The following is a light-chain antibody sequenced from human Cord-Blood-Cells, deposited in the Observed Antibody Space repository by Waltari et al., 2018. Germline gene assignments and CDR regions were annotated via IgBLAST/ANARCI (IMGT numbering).Light chain of an antibody. V-gene: IGKV4-1*01. J-gene: IGKJ1*01. CDR3: QQYYSTPQT. CDR2: WAS. Sequence: DIVMTQSPDSLAVSLGERATINCKSSQSVLYSSNNKNYLAWYQQKPGQPPKLLIYWASTRESGVPDLFSGSGSGTDFPLTISSLQAEDVAVYYCQQYYSTPQTFGQGTKVEIK. CDR1: QSVLYSSNNKNY.